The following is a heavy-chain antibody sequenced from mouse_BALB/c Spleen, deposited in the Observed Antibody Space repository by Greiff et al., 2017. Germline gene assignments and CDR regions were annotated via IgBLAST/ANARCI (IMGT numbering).Heavy chain of an antibody. D-gene: IGHD1-1*01. J-gene: IGHJ3*01. CDR1: GFTFSSYA. CDR3: ARGQGSSSSWFAY. CDR2: ISSGGST. Sequence: DVMLVESGGGLVKPGGSLKLSCAASGFTFSSYAMSWVRQTPEKRLEWVASISSGGSTYYTDSVKGRFTISRDNARNILYLQMSSLRSEDTAMYYCARGQGSSSSWFAYWGQGTLVTVSA. V-gene: IGHV5-6-5*01.